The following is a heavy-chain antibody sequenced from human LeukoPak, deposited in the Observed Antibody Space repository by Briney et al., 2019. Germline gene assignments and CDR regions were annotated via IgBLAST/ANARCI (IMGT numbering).Heavy chain of an antibody. Sequence: GASVKVSCKASGYTFTSYGISWVRQAPGQGLEWMGWISAYNGNTNYAQKLRGRVTMTTDTSTSTAYMELRSLRSDDTAVYYCARGTGFPYSGSYPVGYWGQGTLVTVSS. CDR2: ISAYNGNT. CDR1: GYTFTSYG. D-gene: IGHD1-26*01. CDR3: ARGTGFPYSGSYPVGY. V-gene: IGHV1-18*01. J-gene: IGHJ4*02.